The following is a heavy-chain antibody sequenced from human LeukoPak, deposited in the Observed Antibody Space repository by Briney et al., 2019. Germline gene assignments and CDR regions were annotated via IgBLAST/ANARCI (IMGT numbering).Heavy chain of an antibody. CDR1: GGTFSSYA. CDR2: IIPIFGTA. J-gene: IGHJ4*02. Sequence: SVKVSCKASGGTFSSYAIRWVRQAPGQGLESMGRIIPIFGTANYAQKFQGRVTITTDESTSTAYMELSSLRSEDTAVYYCASVAPNYYDSSVYYPFRYWEQGTLVTVSS. CDR3: ASVAPNYYDSSVYYPFRY. D-gene: IGHD3-22*01. V-gene: IGHV1-69*05.